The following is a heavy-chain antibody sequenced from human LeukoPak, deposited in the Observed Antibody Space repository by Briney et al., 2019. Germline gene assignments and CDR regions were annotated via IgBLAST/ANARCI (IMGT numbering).Heavy chain of an antibody. CDR1: GGSISSGGYY. J-gene: IGHJ3*02. Sequence: SETLSLTCTGSGGSISSGGYYWSWIRQHPAKGLEWIGYIYYSGSTYYNPSLKSRVTISVGTSKNQFSLKLSSVTAADTAVYYCARAPRITMIVVALDAFDIWGQGTMVTVSS. V-gene: IGHV4-31*03. CDR3: ARAPRITMIVVALDAFDI. D-gene: IGHD3-22*01. CDR2: IYYSGST.